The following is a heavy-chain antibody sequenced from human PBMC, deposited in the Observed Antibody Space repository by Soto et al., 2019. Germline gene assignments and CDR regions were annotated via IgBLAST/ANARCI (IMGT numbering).Heavy chain of an antibody. Sequence: SETLSLTXTVSGGSVSNSNYYWGWIRQSPGKGLEWIGSVYYRGRSYSKSSVKSRVTISVDTSKNQFSLNLNSVTASDTAVYFCVSQRTSVLTQAYFDYWGPGALVTVSS. CDR1: GGSVSNSNYY. CDR2: VYYRGRS. J-gene: IGHJ4*02. V-gene: IGHV4-39*01. D-gene: IGHD2-8*01. CDR3: VSQRTSVLTQAYFDY.